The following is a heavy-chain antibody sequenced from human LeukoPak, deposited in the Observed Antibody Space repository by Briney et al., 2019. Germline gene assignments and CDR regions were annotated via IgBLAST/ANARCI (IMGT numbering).Heavy chain of an antibody. CDR3: ASTPYDSSGYYHNYYYMDV. CDR1: GYTFTGYY. V-gene: IGHV1-69*05. CDR2: IIPIFGTA. J-gene: IGHJ6*03. D-gene: IGHD3-22*01. Sequence: ASVKVSCKASGYTFTGYYMHWVRQAPGQGLEWMGWIIPIFGTANYAQKFQGRVTITTDESTSTAYMELSSLRSEDTAVYYCASTPYDSSGYYHNYYYMDVWGKGTTVTVSS.